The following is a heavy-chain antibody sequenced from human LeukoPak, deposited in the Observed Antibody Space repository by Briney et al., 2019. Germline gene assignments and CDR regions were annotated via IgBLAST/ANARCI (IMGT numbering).Heavy chain of an antibody. CDR1: GFTFRDYA. J-gene: IGHJ5*02. V-gene: IGHV3-48*01. Sequence: PGGSLRLSCAASGFTFRDYAMNWVRQAPGKGLEWVSYIGVGSSTKYYGDSVKGRFTISRDDAKNSVYLQMNSLRAEDTAVYYCARDTPDYGDYVLRVWWFDPWGQGTLVTVSS. D-gene: IGHD4-17*01. CDR3: ARDTPDYGDYVLRVWWFDP. CDR2: IGVGSSTK.